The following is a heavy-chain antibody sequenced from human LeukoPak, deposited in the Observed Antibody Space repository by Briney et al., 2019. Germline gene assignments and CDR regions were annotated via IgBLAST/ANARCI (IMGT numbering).Heavy chain of an antibody. V-gene: IGHV3-30*18. J-gene: IGHJ3*02. CDR1: GFTFSSYG. D-gene: IGHD4-17*01. CDR2: MSYDGSNK. CDR3: AKVGATVKSDAFDI. Sequence: PGGSLRLSCAASGFTFSSYGMHWVRQAPGKGLEWVAVMSYDGSNKYYADSVKGRFTISRDNSKNTLYLQMNSLRAEDTAVYYCAKVGATVKSDAFDIWGQGTMVTVSS.